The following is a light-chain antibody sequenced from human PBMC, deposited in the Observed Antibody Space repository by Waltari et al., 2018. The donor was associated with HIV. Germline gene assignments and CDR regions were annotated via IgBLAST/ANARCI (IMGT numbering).Light chain of an antibody. CDR3: ASFTSNTWV. J-gene: IGLJ3*02. CDR2: EVT. V-gene: IGLV2-14*01. CDR1: SRDVGDYDY. Sequence: HSALTQPASVSGPHGQSITISCPGTSRDVGDYDYVSWYHHPPGHAPKLVIYEVTNRPLGVSERFSGSKSGNTASLTISYLLTEDEGFYYCASFTSNTWVFGGGTEVTVL.